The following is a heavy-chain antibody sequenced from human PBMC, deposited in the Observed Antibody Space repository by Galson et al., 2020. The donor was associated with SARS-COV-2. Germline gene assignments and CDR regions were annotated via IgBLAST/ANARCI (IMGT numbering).Heavy chain of an antibody. Sequence: SETLSLTCTLSGYSITRDNWWTWVRQAPGKGLGWIGEVYRSESTNYNPSFKSRVTITIDKSKNQFYLKLASVTAADTAVYFCARVGFFSMDVWGKGTTVIASS. CDR1: GYSITRDNW. V-gene: IGHV4-4*02. CDR3: ARVGFFSMDV. J-gene: IGHJ6*03. CDR2: VYRSEST. D-gene: IGHD3-10*01.